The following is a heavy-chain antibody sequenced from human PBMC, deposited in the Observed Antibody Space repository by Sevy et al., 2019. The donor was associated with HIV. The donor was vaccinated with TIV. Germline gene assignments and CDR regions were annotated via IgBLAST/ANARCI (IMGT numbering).Heavy chain of an antibody. V-gene: IGHV3-21*01. CDR1: GFTFSSYS. Sequence: GGSLRLSCAASGFTFSSYSMNWVRQAPGKGLEWVSSISSSSSYIYYADSVKGRFTISRDNAKNSLNLQMNSLRAEDTAVYYCASASDVVVPAAIITAFCDYWGQGTLVTVSS. CDR2: ISSSSSYI. CDR3: ASASDVVVPAAIITAFCDY. J-gene: IGHJ4*02. D-gene: IGHD2-2*01.